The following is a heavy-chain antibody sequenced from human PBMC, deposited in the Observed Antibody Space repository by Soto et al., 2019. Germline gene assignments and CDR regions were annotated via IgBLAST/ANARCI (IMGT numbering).Heavy chain of an antibody. CDR1: GLTFTTYS. Sequence: EVQLVESGGGLVEPGGSLRLSCAPSGLTFTTYSMNWVRQAPGKGLEWVSSISSGSDYIYYAESVKGRFTISRDNAKNSLYLQMNSLRADDTAVYYCARNRNPSSMIPGMHVWGQGTTVTVS. J-gene: IGHJ6*02. D-gene: IGHD3-16*01. CDR3: ARNRNPSSMIPGMHV. CDR2: ISSGSDYI. V-gene: IGHV3-21*01.